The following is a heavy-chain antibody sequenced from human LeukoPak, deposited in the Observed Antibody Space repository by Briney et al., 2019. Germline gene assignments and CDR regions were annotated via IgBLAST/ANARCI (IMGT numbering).Heavy chain of an antibody. CDR1: GGSISSSSYY. J-gene: IGHJ5*02. D-gene: IGHD5-24*01. Sequence: PSETLSLTCTVSGGSISSSSYYWGWIRQPPGKGLEWLGSIYYSGSTYSNPSLKSRVTMSVDTSKNQFSLKLSSVTAADTAVYYCARDGRKRWLQLGDKVWFDPWGQGTLVTVSS. CDR3: ARDGRKRWLQLGDKVWFDP. V-gene: IGHV4-39*07. CDR2: IYYSGST.